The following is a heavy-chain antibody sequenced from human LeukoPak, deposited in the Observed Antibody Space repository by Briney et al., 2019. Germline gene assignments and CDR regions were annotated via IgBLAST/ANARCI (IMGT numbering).Heavy chain of an antibody. J-gene: IGHJ4*02. CDR1: GGSISSSSYY. D-gene: IGHD3-22*01. CDR2: IYYSGNT. Sequence: PSETLSLTCTVSGGSISSSSYYWGWIRQPPGKGLEWIGSIYYSGNTYYNPSLKSRVTISVDTSKNQFSLKLSSVTAADTAVYYCASPTYYYDSGGSTTFDYWGQGTLVTVSS. V-gene: IGHV4-39*01. CDR3: ASPTYYYDSGGSTTFDY.